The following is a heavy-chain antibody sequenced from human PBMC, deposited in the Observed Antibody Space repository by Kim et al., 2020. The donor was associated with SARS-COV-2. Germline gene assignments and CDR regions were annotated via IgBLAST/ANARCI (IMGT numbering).Heavy chain of an antibody. CDR3: AKDKGPFRSPYFYDGMDV. V-gene: IGHV3-43*02. J-gene: IGHJ6*02. CDR1: GFSFTNFA. Sequence: GGSLRLSCASSGFSFTNFAMPWVRQSPGKGLEWVSTFIGNGGTAHYADSVKGRFTISRDNTKDSLYLQMNSLRIDDAALYYCAKDKGPFRSPYFYDGMDVWGQGTTVTVSS. CDR2: FIGNGGTA. D-gene: IGHD3-9*01.